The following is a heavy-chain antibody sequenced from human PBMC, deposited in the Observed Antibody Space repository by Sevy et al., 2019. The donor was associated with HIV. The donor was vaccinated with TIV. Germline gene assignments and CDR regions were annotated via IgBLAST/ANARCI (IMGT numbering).Heavy chain of an antibody. CDR2: ISWNSGSI. J-gene: IGHJ6*03. Sequence: GGSLRLSCAASGFTFDDYAMHWVRQAPGKGLEWVSGISWNSGSIGYADSVKGRFTISRDNAKNSLYLQMNTLRAEDTDLYYCAKDRVVTTAAYYYYYMDVWGKGTTVTVSS. D-gene: IGHD4-4*01. CDR1: GFTFDDYA. V-gene: IGHV3-9*01. CDR3: AKDRVVTTAAYYYYYMDV.